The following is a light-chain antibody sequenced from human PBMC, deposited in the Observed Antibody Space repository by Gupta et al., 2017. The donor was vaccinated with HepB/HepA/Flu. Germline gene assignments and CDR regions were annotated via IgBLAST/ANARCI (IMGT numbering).Light chain of an antibody. V-gene: IGLV3-16*01. CDR2: KDR. J-gene: IGLJ1*01. Sequence: SYEVTQPPSVSVSLGHLARITCSGEALPKKYAYWYQQKPGQFPLLVIYKDRERPSGIPERFSGSSSGTVVTLTISGVQAEEDADYNCLSTDGSGTYVFATGTKVTVV. CDR3: LSTDGSGTYV. CDR1: ALPKKY.